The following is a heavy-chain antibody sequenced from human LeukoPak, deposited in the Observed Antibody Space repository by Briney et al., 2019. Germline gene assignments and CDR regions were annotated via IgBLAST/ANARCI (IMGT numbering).Heavy chain of an antibody. CDR1: GGSFSGYY. V-gene: IGHV4-34*01. CDR2: INHSGST. D-gene: IGHD3-22*01. CDR3: ARDLGLKNYYDSSGYYPAANYYYGMDV. J-gene: IGHJ6*02. Sequence: SETLSLTCAVYGGSFSGYYWSWIRQPPGKGLEWIGEINHSGSTNYNPSLKSRVTISVDTSKNQFSLKLSSVTAADTAVYYCARDLGLKNYYDSSGYYPAANYYYGMDVWGQGTTVTVSS.